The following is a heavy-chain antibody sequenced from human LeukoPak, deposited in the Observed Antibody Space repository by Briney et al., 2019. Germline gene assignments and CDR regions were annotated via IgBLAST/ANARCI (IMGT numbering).Heavy chain of an antibody. J-gene: IGHJ4*02. D-gene: IGHD6-13*01. CDR3: ARGVDSSH. CDR2: INHSGST. CDR1: GGSFSGYY. Sequence: SGTLSLTCAVYGGSFSGYYWSWIRQPPGKGLEWIGEINHSGSTNYNPSLKSRVTISVDTSKNQFSLKLSSVTAADTAVYYCARGVDSSHWGQGTLVTVSS. V-gene: IGHV4-34*01.